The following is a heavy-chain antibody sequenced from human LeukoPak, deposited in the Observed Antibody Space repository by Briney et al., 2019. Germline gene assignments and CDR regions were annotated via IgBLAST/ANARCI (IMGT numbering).Heavy chain of an antibody. CDR3: AKQEGWELGDYYFDY. J-gene: IGHJ4*02. D-gene: IGHD1-26*01. V-gene: IGHV3-23*01. Sequence: GSLRLSCVASGFRFGDFAMSWVRLAPGKGLEWVSSISGSGDGTYYADSVKGRFTISRDNSRNTMYLQTNSLRAEDTALHYCAKQEGWELGDYYFDYWGQGTLVTVSS. CDR2: ISGSGDGT. CDR1: GFRFGDFA.